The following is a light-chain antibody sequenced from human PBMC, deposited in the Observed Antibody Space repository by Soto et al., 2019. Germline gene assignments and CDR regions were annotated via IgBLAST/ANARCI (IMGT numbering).Light chain of an antibody. Sequence: IVMTQSPATLSVSPGERATLSCRASQSVSSNLAWYQQKPDQAPRLLIYGASTRATGIPARFSGSGSGTEFTLTISGLQSEDFAVYYCQQYNNWPPWTCGQGTKVEIK. CDR2: GAS. CDR1: QSVSSN. J-gene: IGKJ1*01. V-gene: IGKV3-15*01. CDR3: QQYNNWPPWT.